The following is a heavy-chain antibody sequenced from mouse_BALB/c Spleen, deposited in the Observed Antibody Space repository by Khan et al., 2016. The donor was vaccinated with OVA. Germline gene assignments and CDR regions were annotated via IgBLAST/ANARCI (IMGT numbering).Heavy chain of an antibody. CDR1: GFTFSSYG. V-gene: IGHV5-6*01. Sequence: EVELVESGGDLVKPGGSLKLSCAASGFTFSSYGMSWVRQTPDKRLEWVAIISTSGRYTYYPDSVKGRFTISRDNAKTPLYLQMSSLKSEDTAMYYCARCLYGSSYDYYAMDYWGQGTSVTVSS. CDR2: ISTSGRYT. J-gene: IGHJ4*01. D-gene: IGHD1-1*01. CDR3: ARCLYGSSYDYYAMDY.